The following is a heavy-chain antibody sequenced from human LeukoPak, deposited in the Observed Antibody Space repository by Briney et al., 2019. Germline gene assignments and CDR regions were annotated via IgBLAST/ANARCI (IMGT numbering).Heavy chain of an antibody. CDR2: IIPIFGTA. CDR3: ASQTREQQLVHSGNYYFDY. CDR1: GGTFSSYA. D-gene: IGHD6-13*01. Sequence: SVKVSCKASGGTFSSYAISWVRQAPGQGLEWMGGIIPIFGTANYAQKFQGRVTITADKSTSTAYMELSNLRSEDTAVYYCASQTREQQLVHSGNYYFDYWGQGTLSPSPQ. J-gene: IGHJ4*02. V-gene: IGHV1-69*06.